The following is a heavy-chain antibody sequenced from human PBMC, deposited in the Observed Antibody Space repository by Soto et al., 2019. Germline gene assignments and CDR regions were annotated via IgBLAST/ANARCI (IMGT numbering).Heavy chain of an antibody. CDR2: IIPSWDAT. J-gene: IGHJ3*02. V-gene: IGHV1-46*01. CDR1: GYSFTTHY. Sequence: QVQLVQSGAEVKKPGASVRLSCKTSGYSFTTHYLHWVRQDPGQGLEWLGIIIPSWDATSYAQNIQDRVDMTSDTSTSTVYMELSSLRFEDTAVYYCARKAGYSTGWYEDAFDIWGQGTMVTVSS. CDR3: ARKAGYSTGWYEDAFDI. D-gene: IGHD6-19*01.